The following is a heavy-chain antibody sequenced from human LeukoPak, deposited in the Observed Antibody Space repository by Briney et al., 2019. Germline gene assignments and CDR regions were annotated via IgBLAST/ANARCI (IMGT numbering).Heavy chain of an antibody. CDR2: LYSDGKS. CDR3: AKDHLPGIVVADRDY. CDR1: GLNLRNNY. D-gene: IGHD6-19*01. J-gene: IGHJ4*02. V-gene: IGHV3-53*01. Sequence: GSLRLSCVTSGLNLRNNYMFWVRQAPGRGLEWVSILYSDGKSYCADSVKGRFTISRDNSKNTLYLQINSLRAEDTALYYCAKDHLPGIVVADRDYWGQGTLVTVSS.